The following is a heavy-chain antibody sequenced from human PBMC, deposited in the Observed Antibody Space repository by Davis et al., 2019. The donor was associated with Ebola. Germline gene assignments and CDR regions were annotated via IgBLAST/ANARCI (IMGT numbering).Heavy chain of an antibody. CDR3: ARDGLLQAGTSDY. J-gene: IGHJ4*02. D-gene: IGHD1-26*01. CDR1: GGTFSSYA. CDR2: IIPIFGTA. V-gene: IGHV1-69*13. Sequence: SVKVSCKASGGTFSSYAISWVRQAPGQGLEWMGGIIPIFGTANYAQKFQGRVTITADESTSTAYMELSSLRSEDTAVYYCARDGLLQAGTSDYWGQGTLVTVSS.